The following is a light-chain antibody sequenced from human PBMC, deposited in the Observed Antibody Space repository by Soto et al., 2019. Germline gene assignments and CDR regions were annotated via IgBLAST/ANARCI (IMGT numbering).Light chain of an antibody. CDR1: SSDVGRYNY. CDR2: VVS. V-gene: IGLV2-14*01. Sequence: QSVLTQPAPVSGSPGQSITISCTGTSSDVGRYNYVSWYQQYPGKAPKLMIYVVSSRPSGVSNRFSGSKSGNTAFLTISGLQAEDEADYYCASYTGGSTLVVFGGGTKVTVL. CDR3: ASYTGGSTLVV. J-gene: IGLJ2*01.